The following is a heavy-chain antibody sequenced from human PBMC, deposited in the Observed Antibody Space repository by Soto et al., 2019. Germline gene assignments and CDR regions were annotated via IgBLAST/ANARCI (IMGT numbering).Heavy chain of an antibody. Sequence: ASVKVSCKASGGTFSSYTISWVRQAPGQGLEWMGRIIPILGIANYAQKFQGRVTITADKSTSTAYMELSSLRSEDTAVYYCARGTWGAVAGKGSFQHWGQGTLVTVSS. V-gene: IGHV1-69*02. CDR1: GGTFSSYT. CDR3: ARGTWGAVAGKGSFQH. CDR2: IIPILGIA. D-gene: IGHD6-19*01. J-gene: IGHJ1*01.